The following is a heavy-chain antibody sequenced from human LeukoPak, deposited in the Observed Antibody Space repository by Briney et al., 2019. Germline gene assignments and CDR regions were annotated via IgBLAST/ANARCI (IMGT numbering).Heavy chain of an antibody. Sequence: GGSLRLSCGVSGFSSKSYRVNCVRQAPGKGLEWVASILGSGSEMFYADSVKGRFIISRDNSKNSLYLQMNSLTVEDTAVYYCAKVQSDIVGAVFYSFDVWGQGTMVSVSS. CDR2: ILGSGSEM. CDR3: AKVQSDIVGAVFYSFDV. J-gene: IGHJ3*01. D-gene: IGHD1-26*01. CDR1: GFSSKSYR. V-gene: IGHV3-21*06.